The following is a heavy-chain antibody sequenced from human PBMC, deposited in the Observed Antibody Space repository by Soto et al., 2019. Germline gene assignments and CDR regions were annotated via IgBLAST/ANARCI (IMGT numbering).Heavy chain of an antibody. J-gene: IGHJ6*02. D-gene: IGHD3-22*01. CDR3: AKYGWAEYYDSSGTFYYGMDV. CDR1: GFTFSDYG. V-gene: IGHV3-33*06. Sequence: QVQLVESGGGVVQPGRSLRLSCAASGFTFSDYGMHWVRQAPGKGLEWVAVIWYDGSSKYYADSVKGRFTISRDNSKNTLYLQMNSLRAEDTAVYYCAKYGWAEYYDSSGTFYYGMDVWGQGTTVTVSS. CDR2: IWYDGSSK.